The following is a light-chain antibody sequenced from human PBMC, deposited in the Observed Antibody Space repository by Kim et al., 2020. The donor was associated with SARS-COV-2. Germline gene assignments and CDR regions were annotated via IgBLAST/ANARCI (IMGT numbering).Light chain of an antibody. V-gene: IGLV3-21*04. CDR1: NIGRKS. Sequence: APGKTARFTCGGNNIGRKSVHWDQQKPGQAPVLVIYYDSDRPSGSPERFSGSNSGNTATLTISRVEAGDEADYYCQVWDSSSDHPVFGGGTQLTVL. CDR2: YDS. CDR3: QVWDSSSDHPV. J-gene: IGLJ3*02.